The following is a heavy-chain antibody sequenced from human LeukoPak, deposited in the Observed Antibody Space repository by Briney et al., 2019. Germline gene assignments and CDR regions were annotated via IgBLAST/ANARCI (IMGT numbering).Heavy chain of an antibody. V-gene: IGHV3-11*01. Sequence: GGSLRLSCAASGFTFSNYYMSWIRQAPGKGLEWVSYISSSGSTIYFADSVEGRFTISRDNAKNSLYLQMNSLRAEDTAVYYCARDLNILGSYYLDYWGQGTLVTVSS. CDR3: ARDLNILGSYYLDY. CDR1: GFTFSNYY. CDR2: ISSSGSTI. J-gene: IGHJ4*02. D-gene: IGHD1-26*01.